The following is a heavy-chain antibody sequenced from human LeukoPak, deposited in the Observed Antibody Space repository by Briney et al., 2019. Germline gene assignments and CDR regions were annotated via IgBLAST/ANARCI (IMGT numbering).Heavy chain of an antibody. CDR3: ARMGRPVKGFYYYYMDV. CDR2: INHSGST. D-gene: IGHD3-10*01. Sequence: SETLSLTCAVYGGSFSGYYWSWIRQPPGKGLEWIGEINHSGSTNYNPSLKSRVTISVDTSKNQFSLKLSSVTAADTAVYYCARMGRPVKGFYYYYMDVWGKGTTVTVSS. CDR1: GGSFSGYY. J-gene: IGHJ6*03. V-gene: IGHV4-34*01.